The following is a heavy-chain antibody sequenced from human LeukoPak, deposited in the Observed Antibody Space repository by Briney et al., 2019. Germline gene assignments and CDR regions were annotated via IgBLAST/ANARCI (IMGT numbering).Heavy chain of an antibody. V-gene: IGHV4-34*01. Sequence: PSETLSLTCAVSGGSLSGAYWSWIRQSPGKGLEWIGEINHSGSTTYNPSLKSRVTMSVDTSKNQFSLKLSSVTAADTAVYYCARGSATVTNWGQGTLVTVPS. J-gene: IGHJ4*02. CDR2: INHSGST. CDR3: ARGSATVTN. CDR1: GGSLSGAY. D-gene: IGHD4-17*01.